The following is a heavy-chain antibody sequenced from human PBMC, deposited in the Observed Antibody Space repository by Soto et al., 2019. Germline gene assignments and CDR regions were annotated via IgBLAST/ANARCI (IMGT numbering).Heavy chain of an antibody. J-gene: IGHJ6*02. CDR3: AREGYCISTSCRHYDYYGMDV. CDR1: GYTFTSYG. Sequence: QVQLVQSGAEVKKPGASVKVSCKASGYTFTSYGISWVRQAPGQGLEWMGWISAYNGNTNYAQKLQGRVTMTTDTSPSPAYMELRSLRSDDTAVYYCAREGYCISTSCRHYDYYGMDVWGQGTTVTVSS. CDR2: ISAYNGNT. D-gene: IGHD2-2*01. V-gene: IGHV1-18*01.